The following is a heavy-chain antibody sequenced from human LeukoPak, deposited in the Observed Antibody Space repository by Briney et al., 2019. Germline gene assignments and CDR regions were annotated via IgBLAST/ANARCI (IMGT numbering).Heavy chain of an antibody. Sequence: ASVKVSCKASGYSFTSYYMHWVRQAPGQGLEWMGWMNPNSGNTGYAQKFQGRVTITRDTSISTAYMELSSLRSEDTAVYYCARKRGYYYYYMDVWGKGTTVTVSS. CDR1: GYSFTSYY. V-gene: IGHV1-8*01. J-gene: IGHJ6*03. CDR3: ARKRGYYYYYMDV. CDR2: MNPNSGNT. D-gene: IGHD3-16*01.